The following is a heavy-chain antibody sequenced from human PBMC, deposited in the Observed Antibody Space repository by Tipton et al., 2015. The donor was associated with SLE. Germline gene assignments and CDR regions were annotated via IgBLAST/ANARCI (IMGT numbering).Heavy chain of an antibody. CDR1: GGSFSGYY. CDR3: ARITTTLGGMDV. V-gene: IGHV4-34*01. J-gene: IGHJ3*01. CDR2: INHSGST. Sequence: TLSLTCAVYGGSFSGYYWSWIRQPPGKGLEWIGEINHSGSTNYNPSLKSRVTISVDTSKNQFSLKLSSVTAADTAVYYCARITTTLGGMDVWGQGTMVTVSS. D-gene: IGHD1-1*01.